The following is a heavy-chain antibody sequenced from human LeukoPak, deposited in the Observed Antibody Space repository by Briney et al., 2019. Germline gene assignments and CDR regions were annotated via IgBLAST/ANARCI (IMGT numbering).Heavy chain of an antibody. CDR3: AASVVVVPAATSNYYYYYGMDV. CDR1: GFTFTSSA. CDR2: IVVGSGNT. J-gene: IGHJ6*02. D-gene: IGHD2-2*01. Sequence: SVKVSCKASGFTFTSSAMQWARQARGQRLEWIGWIVVGSGNTNYAQKFQERVTITRDMSTSTAYMELSSLRSEDTAVYYCAASVVVVPAATSNYYYYYGMDVWGQGTTVTVSS. V-gene: IGHV1-58*02.